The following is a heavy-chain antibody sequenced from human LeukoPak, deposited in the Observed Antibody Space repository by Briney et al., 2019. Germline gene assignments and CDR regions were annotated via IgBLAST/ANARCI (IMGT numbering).Heavy chain of an antibody. CDR1: GFTFSSYA. CDR3: AREYYDSSGYRVEKVDY. Sequence: GGSLRLSCAASGFTFSSYAMHWVRQAPGKGLEWVAVISYDGSNKYYADSVKGRFTISRDNSKNTLYLQMNSLRAEDTAVYYCAREYYDSSGYRVEKVDYWGQGTLVTVSS. CDR2: ISYDGSNK. J-gene: IGHJ4*02. V-gene: IGHV3-30-3*01. D-gene: IGHD3-22*01.